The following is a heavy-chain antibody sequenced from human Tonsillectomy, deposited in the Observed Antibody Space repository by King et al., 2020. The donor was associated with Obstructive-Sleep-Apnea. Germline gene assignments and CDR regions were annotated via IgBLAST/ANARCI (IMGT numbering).Heavy chain of an antibody. Sequence: VQLQESGPGLVKPSETLSLTCSVSGGSINNYYWSWIRQPPGKGLEWIGYMYYSGNTNFNPSLKSRVTISADTSMIQFSLRLSSVTAADTAVYYCARHRGVEDYGGYGDYFDYWGQGTLVTVSS. CDR2: MYYSGNT. V-gene: IGHV4-59*08. D-gene: IGHD5-12*01. CDR1: GGSINNYY. CDR3: ARHRGVEDYGGYGDYFDY. J-gene: IGHJ4*02.